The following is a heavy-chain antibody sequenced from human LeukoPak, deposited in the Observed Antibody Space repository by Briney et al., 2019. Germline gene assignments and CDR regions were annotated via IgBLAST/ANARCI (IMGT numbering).Heavy chain of an antibody. CDR2: IYPGDSHT. D-gene: IGHD6-25*01. CDR1: GYSFTTYW. V-gene: IGHV5-51*01. Sequence: PGEALQIFSRGSGYSFTTYWVAWVRQMPGKGLEWMGIIYPGDSHTSYSPSFQGQVTISADKSITTAYLQWSSLTASDTAMYYCARRGFTWDGIGYWGQGTLVTVSS. J-gene: IGHJ4*02. CDR3: ARRGFTWDGIGY.